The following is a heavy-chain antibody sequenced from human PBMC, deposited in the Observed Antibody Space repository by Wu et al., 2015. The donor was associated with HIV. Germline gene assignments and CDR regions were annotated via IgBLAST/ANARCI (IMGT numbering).Heavy chain of an antibody. CDR2: INPSGGST. J-gene: IGHJ6*02. CDR3: ARDHLRIGSRPSGMDV. V-gene: IGHV1-46*01. CDR1: GYTFTSYY. D-gene: IGHD2-15*01. Sequence: QVQLVQSGAEVKKPGASVKVSCKASGYTFTSYYMHWVRQAPGQGLEWMGIINPSGGSTSYAQKFQGRVTMTRDTSTSTVYMELSSLRSEDTAVYYCARDHLRIGSRPSGMDVWGQGTTVTVSS.